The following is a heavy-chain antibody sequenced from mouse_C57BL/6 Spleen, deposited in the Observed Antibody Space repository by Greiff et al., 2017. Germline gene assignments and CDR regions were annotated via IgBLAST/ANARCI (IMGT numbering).Heavy chain of an antibody. CDR3: ARLITTVVATGMDY. V-gene: IGHV5-17*01. CDR1: GFTFSDYG. Sequence: EVMLVESGGGLVKPGGSLKLSCAASGFTFSDYGMHWVRQAPEKGLEWVAYISSGSSTIYYADTVKGRFTISRDNAKNTLFLQMTSLRSEDTAMYYCARLITTVVATGMDYWGQGTSVTVSS. J-gene: IGHJ4*01. D-gene: IGHD1-1*01. CDR2: ISSGSSTI.